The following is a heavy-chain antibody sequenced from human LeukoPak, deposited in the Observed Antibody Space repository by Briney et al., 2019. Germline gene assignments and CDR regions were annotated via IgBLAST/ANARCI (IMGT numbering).Heavy chain of an antibody. CDR2: MYYSGST. J-gene: IGHJ5*02. V-gene: IGHV4-59*01. CDR1: GGSISSYY. D-gene: IGHD2-2*01. CDR3: ARTRVYCSSTSCYPSHFDP. Sequence: SETLSLXCTVSGGSISSYYWSWIRQPPGKGLELIGFMYYSGSTNYNPSLKSRGTISVATAKNQFSLKLSSVPAAATAVYYCARTRVYCSSTSCYPSHFDPWGQGTLVTVSS.